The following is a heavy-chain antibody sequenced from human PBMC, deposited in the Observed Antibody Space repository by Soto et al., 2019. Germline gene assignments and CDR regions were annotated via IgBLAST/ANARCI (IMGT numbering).Heavy chain of an antibody. CDR2: FDPEDGET. Sequence: ASVKVSCKVSGYTLTELSMHWVRQAPGKGLEWMGGFDPEDGETIYAQKFQGRVTMTEDTSTDTAYMELSSLRSEDTAVYYCATSPISSFYDFWSVRGDAFDICGEAAMVAV. CDR1: GYTLTELS. CDR3: ATSPISSFYDFWSVRGDAFDI. D-gene: IGHD3-3*01. V-gene: IGHV1-24*01. J-gene: IGHJ3*02.